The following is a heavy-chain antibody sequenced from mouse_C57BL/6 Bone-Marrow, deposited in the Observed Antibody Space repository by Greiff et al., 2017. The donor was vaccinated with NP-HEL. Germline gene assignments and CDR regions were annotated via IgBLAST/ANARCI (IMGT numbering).Heavy chain of an antibody. CDR3: TRKGNTTVVDY. CDR2: IDPETGGT. V-gene: IGHV1-15*01. Sequence: QVQLKESGAELVRPGASVTLSCKASGYTFTDYEMHWVKQTPVHGLEWIGAIDPETGGTAYNQKFKGKAILTADKSSSTAYMELRSLTSEDSAVYYCTRKGNTTVVDYWGQGTTLTVSS. D-gene: IGHD1-1*01. J-gene: IGHJ2*01. CDR1: GYTFTDYE.